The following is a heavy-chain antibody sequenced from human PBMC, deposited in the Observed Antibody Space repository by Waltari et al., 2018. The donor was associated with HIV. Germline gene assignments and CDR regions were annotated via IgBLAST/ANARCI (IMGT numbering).Heavy chain of an antibody. CDR1: GLTFDVYA. J-gene: IGHJ6*02. Sequence: EVQLVESGGGSVQPGRSLRLSCTASGLTFDVYAMHWVRQPPGKGLEWVSGISWNSGDIAYADSVKGRFTISRDNTKNSLFLQMNSVRVEDTALYYCVKDGASTIFGVLNGMDVWGQGTTVTVSS. CDR3: VKDGASTIFGVLNGMDV. D-gene: IGHD3-3*01. V-gene: IGHV3-9*01. CDR2: ISWNSGDI.